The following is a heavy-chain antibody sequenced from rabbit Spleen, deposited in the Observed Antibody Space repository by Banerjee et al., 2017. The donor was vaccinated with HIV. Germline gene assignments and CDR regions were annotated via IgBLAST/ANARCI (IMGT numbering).Heavy chain of an antibody. J-gene: IGHJ4*01. CDR3: ARDLPDVIGWNLNV. Sequence: QSLEESGGDLVKPGASLTLSCTASGFSFSGSYYMCWVRQAPGKGLELIACIVTSSGSTYYASWAKGRFTISKTSSTTVTLQMTSLTAADTATYFCARDLPDVIGWNLNVWGPGTLVTVS. D-gene: IGHD1-1*01. CDR1: GFSFSGSYY. V-gene: IGHV1S40*01. CDR2: IVTSSGST.